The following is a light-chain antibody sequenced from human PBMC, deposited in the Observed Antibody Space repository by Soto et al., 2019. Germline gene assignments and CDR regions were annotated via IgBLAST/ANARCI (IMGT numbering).Light chain of an antibody. CDR3: SSHTSSSTRV. Sequence: QSALTQPASVSGSPGQSITISCTGTSSDVGAYDYVSWYQQHPDKAPKLMIYEVSNRPSGVSNRFSGSKSVNTATLTISGLQADDEADYYCSSHTSSSTRVFGTGTTVTVL. J-gene: IGLJ1*01. CDR1: SSDVGAYDY. CDR2: EVS. V-gene: IGLV2-14*03.